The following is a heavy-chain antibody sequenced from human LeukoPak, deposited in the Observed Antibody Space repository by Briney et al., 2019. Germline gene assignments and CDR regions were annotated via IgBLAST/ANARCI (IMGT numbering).Heavy chain of an antibody. V-gene: IGHV4-61*02. J-gene: IGHJ4*02. D-gene: IGHD2-15*01. CDR3: AREGYCSGGSCCSTPY. Sequence: SQTLSLTXTVSGGSIRSGSYYWSWIRQPAGKGLDWIGRIYTSGSTNYSPSLKSRVTISVDTSKNQFSLKLSSVTAADTAVYYCAREGYCSGGSCCSTPYWGQGTLVTVSS. CDR1: GGSIRSGSYY. CDR2: IYTSGST.